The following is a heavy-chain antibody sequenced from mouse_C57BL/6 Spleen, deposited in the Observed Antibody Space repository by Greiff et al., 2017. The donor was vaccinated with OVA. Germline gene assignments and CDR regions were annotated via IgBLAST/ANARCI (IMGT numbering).Heavy chain of an antibody. Sequence: VQVVESGPELVKPGASVKISCKASGYAFSSSWMNWVKQRPGKGLEWIGRIYPGDGDTNYNGKFKGKATLTADKSSSTAYMQLSSLTSEDSAVYFCARYYGSSWFAYWGQGTLVTVSA. CDR3: ARYYGSSWFAY. CDR1: GYAFSSSW. CDR2: IYPGDGDT. V-gene: IGHV1-82*01. D-gene: IGHD1-1*01. J-gene: IGHJ3*01.